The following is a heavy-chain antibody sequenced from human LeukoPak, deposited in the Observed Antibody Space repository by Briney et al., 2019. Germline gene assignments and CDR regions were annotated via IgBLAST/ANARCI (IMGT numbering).Heavy chain of an antibody. V-gene: IGHV3-23*01. CDR2: ISGSGGST. Sequence: GGSLRLSCAASGFTFSSYAMSWVRQAPGKGLGWVSAISGSGGSTYYADSVKGWFTISRDNSKNTLYLQMNSLRAEDTAVYYCAKSGLEIVVVPAAIGHWFDPWGQGTLVTVSS. CDR3: AKSGLEIVVVPAAIGHWFDP. CDR1: GFTFSSYA. D-gene: IGHD2-2*02. J-gene: IGHJ5*02.